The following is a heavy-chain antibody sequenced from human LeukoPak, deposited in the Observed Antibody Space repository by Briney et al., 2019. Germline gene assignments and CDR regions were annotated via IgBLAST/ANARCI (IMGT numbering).Heavy chain of an antibody. V-gene: IGHV4-39*07. CDR2: IHYDGRT. CDR3: ARVVTAAGLDL. J-gene: IGHJ5*02. CDR1: GGPIRGFKT. Sequence: SETLSLTCTVSGGPIRGFKTWGWVRQPQGKGLEWIGNIHYDGRTAPNPSLKSRVTLSLDTSTNQFSRKVNSVTATDTALYYCARVVTAAGLDLWGQGILVTISS. D-gene: IGHD6-25*01.